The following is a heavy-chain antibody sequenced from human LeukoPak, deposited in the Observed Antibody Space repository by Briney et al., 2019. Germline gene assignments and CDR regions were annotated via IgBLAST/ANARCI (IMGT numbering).Heavy chain of an antibody. CDR1: GFTFSSYA. D-gene: IGHD1-26*01. CDR3: AKAHSGSFYSGIH. Sequence: GGSLRLSCAASGFTFSSYAMNWVRQAPGKGLERVSAISGGGDITYYEGSVKGRLTISRDNSKNTLYLQVSSLRADDTAVYYCAKAHSGSFYSGIHWGQGTLVTVSS. J-gene: IGHJ4*02. V-gene: IGHV3-23*01. CDR2: ISGGGDIT.